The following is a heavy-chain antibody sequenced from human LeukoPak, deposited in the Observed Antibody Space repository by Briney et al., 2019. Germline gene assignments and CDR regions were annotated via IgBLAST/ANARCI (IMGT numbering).Heavy chain of an antibody. J-gene: IGHJ4*02. D-gene: IGHD2-2*01. CDR1: GFTFSSYS. V-gene: IGHV3-48*01. CDR3: ARDKGGEYQL. CDR2: ISSSSSTI. Sequence: GGSLRLSCAASGFTFSSYSMNWVRQAPGKGLEWVSYISSSSSTIYYADSVKGRFTISRDNAKNSLYLQMNSLRAEDTAVYYCARDKGGEYQLWGQGTLVTVSS.